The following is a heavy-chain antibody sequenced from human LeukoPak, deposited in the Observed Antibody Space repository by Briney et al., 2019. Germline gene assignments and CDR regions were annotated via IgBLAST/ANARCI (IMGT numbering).Heavy chain of an antibody. CDR1: GFTFGEYP. CDR2: IKQDGSEK. J-gene: IGHJ6*02. V-gene: IGHV3-7*01. Sequence: GRSLRLSCTTSGFTFGEYPMSWVRQAPGKGLEWVANIKQDGSEKYYVDSVKGRFTISRDNAKNSLYLQMNSLRAEDTAVYYCARDSVRYYYYGMDVWGQGTTVTVSS. CDR3: ARDSVRYYYYGMDV.